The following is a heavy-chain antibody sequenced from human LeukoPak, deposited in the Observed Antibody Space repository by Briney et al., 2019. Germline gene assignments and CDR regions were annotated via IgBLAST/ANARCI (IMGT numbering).Heavy chain of an antibody. V-gene: IGHV3-7*01. D-gene: IGHD1-1*01. J-gene: IGHJ4*02. CDR3: AREGTGNHDY. CDR2: ITLDGSEK. CDR1: VLPLTGYC. Sequence: PVRTLRLSCAASVLPLTGYCMTFGPHAPGKGLEWGSNITLDGSEKNYVHSLKGRFTIFRDNAKNPLCLQMNSPRADDPAVYYCAREGTGNHDYWGQGTLVTVSS.